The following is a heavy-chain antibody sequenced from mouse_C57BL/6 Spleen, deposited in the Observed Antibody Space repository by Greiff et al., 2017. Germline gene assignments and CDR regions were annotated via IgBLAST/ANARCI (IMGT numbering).Heavy chain of an antibody. CDR1: GFTFSDYY. CDR2: INYDGSST. V-gene: IGHV5-16*01. CDR3: ARERGGYSNYWYFDV. Sequence: EVKLEESEGGLVQPGSSMKLSCTASGFTFSDYYMAWVRQVPEKGLEWVANINYDGSSTYYLDSLKSRFIISRDNAKNILYLQMSSLKSEDTATYYCARERGGYSNYWYFDVWGTGTTVTVSS. J-gene: IGHJ1*03. D-gene: IGHD2-5*01.